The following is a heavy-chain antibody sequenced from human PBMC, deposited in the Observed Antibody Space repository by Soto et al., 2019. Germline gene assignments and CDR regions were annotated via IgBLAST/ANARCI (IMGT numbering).Heavy chain of an antibody. V-gene: IGHV4-31*03. J-gene: IGHJ2*01. CDR3: ARLGYSGSGYYYFSDTLYWYFDL. CDR2: IYYSGST. D-gene: IGHD3-22*01. CDR1: GGSISSGGYY. Sequence: QVQLQESGPGLVKPSQTLSLTCTVSGGSISSGGYYWSWIRQHPGKGLEWIGYIYYSGSTYYNPSLKSRVTISVDTSKNQFSLKLSSVTAADTAVYYCARLGYSGSGYYYFSDTLYWYFDLWGRGTLVTVSS.